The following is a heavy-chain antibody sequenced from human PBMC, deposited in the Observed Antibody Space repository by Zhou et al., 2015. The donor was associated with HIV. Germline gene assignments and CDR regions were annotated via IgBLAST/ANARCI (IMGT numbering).Heavy chain of an antibody. CDR1: GFTFSSYG. CDR3: ARDAYGDNPVSDY. J-gene: IGHJ4*02. V-gene: IGHV3-33*01. Sequence: QVQLVESGGGVVQPGRSLRLSCVASGFTFSSYGMHWVRQPPGKGLEWVAVIWYDGSNKYHADSVKGRFTISRDNSKNTLYLQMNSLRAEDTAVYYCARDAYGDNPVSDYWGQGTLVTVSS. D-gene: IGHD4-17*01. CDR2: IWYDGSNK.